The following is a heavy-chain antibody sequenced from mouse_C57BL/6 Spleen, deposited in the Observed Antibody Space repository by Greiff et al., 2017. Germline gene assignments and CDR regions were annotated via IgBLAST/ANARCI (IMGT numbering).Heavy chain of an antibody. D-gene: IGHD1-1*01. J-gene: IGHJ3*01. CDR1: GFTFSDYG. CDR3: AQSSYGAY. CDR2: ISSGSSTI. Sequence: EVMLVESGGGLVKPGGSLKLSCAASGFTFSDYGMPWVRQAPEKGLEWVAYISSGSSTIYYAETVKGRFTISRDNAKNTLFLQMTSLRSEDTAMYYCAQSSYGAYWGQGTLVTVSA. V-gene: IGHV5-17*01.